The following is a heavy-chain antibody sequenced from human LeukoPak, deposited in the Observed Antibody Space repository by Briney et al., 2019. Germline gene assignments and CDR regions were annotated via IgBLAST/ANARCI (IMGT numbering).Heavy chain of an antibody. CDR3: AKGEWIQFQLYYFDY. CDR2: ISSSGGST. V-gene: IGHV3-23*01. Sequence: GGSLRLSCAASGFTFNNFALSWVRQAPGKGLEWVSAISSSGGSTYYADSVKGRFTISRDNSKNTLYLQMNSLRAEDTAVYYCAKGEWIQFQLYYFDYWGQGTLVTVSS. CDR1: GFTFNNFA. D-gene: IGHD5-18*01. J-gene: IGHJ4*02.